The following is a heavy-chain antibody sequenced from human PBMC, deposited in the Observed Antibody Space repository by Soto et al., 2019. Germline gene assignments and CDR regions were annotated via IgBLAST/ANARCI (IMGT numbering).Heavy chain of an antibody. J-gene: IGHJ4*02. V-gene: IGHV1-18*01. CDR3: ARDTNSYSLPDH. CDR2: ISAYNGNT. Sequence: ASVKVSCKASGYTFTSYGISWVRQAPGQGLEWMGWISAYNGNTNYAQKLQGRVTMTSDTSTSTAYMELRSLRSDDTAVYYCARDTNSYSLPDHWGQGTLVTVSS. CDR1: GYTFTSYG. D-gene: IGHD5-18*01.